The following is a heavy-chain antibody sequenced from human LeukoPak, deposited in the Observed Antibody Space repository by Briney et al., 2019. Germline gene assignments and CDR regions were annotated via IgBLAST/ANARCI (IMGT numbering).Heavy chain of an antibody. CDR2: VYDTGST. CDR1: GGSISNYY. Sequence: SETLSLTCTVSGGSISNYYWSWIRQPPGKGLQWIGYVYDTGSTNYSPSLKSRLSISIDTSKNQFSLKLSSVTAADTAVYYCARATYYDLWSGWRDWGQGTLVTVSS. V-gene: IGHV4-59*01. CDR3: ARATYYDLWSGWRD. D-gene: IGHD3-3*01. J-gene: IGHJ4*02.